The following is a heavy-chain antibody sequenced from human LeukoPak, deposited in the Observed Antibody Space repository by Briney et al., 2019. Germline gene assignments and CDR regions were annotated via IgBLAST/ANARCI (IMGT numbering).Heavy chain of an antibody. CDR2: IYGDDYT. CDR3: ARGPSLVPATIYYHYMDV. Sequence: GGSLRLSCAASGFTVGSNYMTWVRQAPGKGLEWVALIYGDDYTFYAASAAGRFTVSRDRSKNTVYLRLNSLRPEDTAVYFCARGPSLVPATIYYHYMDVWGTGTTVTVSS. CDR1: GFTVGSNY. D-gene: IGHD2-2*01. J-gene: IGHJ6*03. V-gene: IGHV3-53*01.